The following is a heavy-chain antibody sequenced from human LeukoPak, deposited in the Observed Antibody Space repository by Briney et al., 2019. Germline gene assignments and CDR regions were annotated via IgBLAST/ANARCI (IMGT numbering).Heavy chain of an antibody. D-gene: IGHD6-13*01. CDR3: AKDRYSNLLKGSWFDP. Sequence: GGSLRLSCVASGFTFYDFAMYWVRHAPGKGLEWVSGISWDGGSINYADSVQGRFTISRDNAKNSLYLQMNSLRPEDTAFYYCAKDRYSNLLKGSWFDPWGQGTLVTISS. J-gene: IGHJ5*02. CDR2: ISWDGGSI. CDR1: GFTFYDFA. V-gene: IGHV3-9*01.